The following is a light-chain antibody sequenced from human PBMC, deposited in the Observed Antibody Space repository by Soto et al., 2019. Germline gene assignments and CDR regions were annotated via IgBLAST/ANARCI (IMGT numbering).Light chain of an antibody. V-gene: IGKV1-5*01. CDR1: QSISSH. J-gene: IGKJ2*01. CDR3: QQYSSNPYT. CDR2: DAS. Sequence: DIQMTQSPSTLSASVGDRVTITCRASQSISSHLAWYQQRPGKAPEVLIYDASTLESGVPSRFSGSGSGTKFTLTISSLQPDDFATYYCQQYSSNPYTFGQGTKLEIK.